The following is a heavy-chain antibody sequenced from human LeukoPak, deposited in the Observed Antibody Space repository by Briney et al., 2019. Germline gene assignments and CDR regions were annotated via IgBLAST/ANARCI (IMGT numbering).Heavy chain of an antibody. CDR2: ISFDGNNK. Sequence: GGSLRLSCAASGFTFSSYAMHWVRQAPGKGLEWAAVISFDGNNKYEADSVKGRFIISRDNSKNTLYLQMNSLRGEDTAVYYCARDAKHCSGSNCYLYGHYNYMDVWGKGTTVSVSS. V-gene: IGHV3-30*01. J-gene: IGHJ6*03. D-gene: IGHD2-2*01. CDR1: GFTFSSYA. CDR3: ARDAKHCSGSNCYLYGHYNYMDV.